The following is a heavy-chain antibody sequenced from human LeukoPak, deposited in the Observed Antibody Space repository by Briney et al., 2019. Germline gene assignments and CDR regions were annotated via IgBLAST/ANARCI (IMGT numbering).Heavy chain of an antibody. V-gene: IGHV1-3*01. D-gene: IGHD3-10*01. CDR3: ARDSVLLWFGELLLPDLQPQGYFDF. CDR2: INAGNGNT. J-gene: IGHJ4*01. Sequence: ASVKVSCKASGYTFTSYVMHWVRQAPGQRLEWMGWINAGNGNTKYSQKFQGRVTITRDTSASTAYMELSSLRSEDTAVYYRARDSVLLWFGELLLPDLQPQGYFDFWGQGTLVTVSS. CDR1: GYTFTSYV.